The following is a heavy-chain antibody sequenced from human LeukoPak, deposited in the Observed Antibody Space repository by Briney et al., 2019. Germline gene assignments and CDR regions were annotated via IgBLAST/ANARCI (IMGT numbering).Heavy chain of an antibody. CDR2: ISGSSIYI. CDR1: GFTFSSYE. D-gene: IGHD5-24*01. V-gene: IGHV3-21*01. CDR3: ARGRDGYNLIDAFDI. J-gene: IGHJ3*02. Sequence: GGSLRLSCAASGFTFSSYEMNWVRQAPGKGLEWVSSISGSSIYIYYADSVKGRFTISRDNAKKSMYLQTNSLRAEDTAVYYCARGRDGYNLIDAFDIWGQGTMVTVSS.